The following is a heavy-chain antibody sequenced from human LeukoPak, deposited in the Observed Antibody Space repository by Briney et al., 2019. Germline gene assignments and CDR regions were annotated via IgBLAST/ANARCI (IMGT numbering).Heavy chain of an antibody. V-gene: IGHV5-51*01. Sequence: GESLKISCKGSGYSFTSYWIGCVRQMPGKGLEWMGIIYPGVSDTRYSPSFQGQVTISADKSISTAYLQWSSMKASDTAMYYCARRAPAATQGGYYYYYMDVWGKGTTVPVSS. CDR3: ARRAPAATQGGYYYYYMDV. D-gene: IGHD2-2*01. CDR1: GYSFTSYW. J-gene: IGHJ6*03. CDR2: IYPGVSDT.